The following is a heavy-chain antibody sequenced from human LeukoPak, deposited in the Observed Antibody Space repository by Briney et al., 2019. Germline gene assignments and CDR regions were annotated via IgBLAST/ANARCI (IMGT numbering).Heavy chain of an antibody. CDR3: AKDSGSGWYQYGMDV. Sequence: AGGSLRLSCAASGFTFSSYAMSWVRQAPGKGLEWVSAISGSGGSTYCADSVKGRFTISRDNSKNTLYLQMNSLRAEDTAVYYCAKDSGSGWYQYGMDVWGQGTTVTVSS. D-gene: IGHD6-19*01. CDR1: GFTFSSYA. V-gene: IGHV3-23*01. CDR2: ISGSGGST. J-gene: IGHJ6*02.